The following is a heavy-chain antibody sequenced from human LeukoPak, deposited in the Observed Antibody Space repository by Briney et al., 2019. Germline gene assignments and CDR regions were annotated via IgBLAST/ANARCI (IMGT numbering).Heavy chain of an antibody. D-gene: IGHD1-26*01. CDR3: ARGPGSGSYSAFDI. V-gene: IGHV3-23*01. CDR1: GFTFSSYA. CDR2: ISGSGGNT. Sequence: GGSLRLSCAASGFTFSSYAMSWVRQAPGKGLEWVSLISGSGGNTYYADSVKGRFTISRDNSKNTLYLQMNSLRADDTAVYYCARGPGSGSYSAFDIWGQGTMVTVSS. J-gene: IGHJ3*02.